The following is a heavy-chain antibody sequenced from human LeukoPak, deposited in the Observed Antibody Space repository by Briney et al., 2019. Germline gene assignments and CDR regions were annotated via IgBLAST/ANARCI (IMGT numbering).Heavy chain of an antibody. D-gene: IGHD3-22*01. V-gene: IGHV1-18*01. J-gene: IGHJ4*02. CDR2: ISAYNGNT. CDR1: GGTFSSYA. Sequence: ASVKVSCKASGGTFSSYAIGWVRQAPGQGLEWMGWISAYNGNTNYAQKFQGRVTMTTDTSTSTAYMELRSLRSDDTAVYYCARGSTARYYYDSSGYYRGAVDYWGQGTLVTISS. CDR3: ARGSTARYYYDSSGYYRGAVDY.